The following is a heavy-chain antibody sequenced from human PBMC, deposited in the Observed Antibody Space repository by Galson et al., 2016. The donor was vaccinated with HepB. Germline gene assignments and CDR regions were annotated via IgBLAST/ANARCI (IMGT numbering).Heavy chain of an antibody. CDR1: GFSFSSDG. Sequence: SLRLSCAASGFSFSSDGMHWVRQAPGKGLEWMAGIWYDGSNKYYADSVKGRFTISRDYSKNTLYLQMNSLRAEDTALYYCARGAYNWNDVVFWFDPWGQGTLVTVSS. J-gene: IGHJ5*02. V-gene: IGHV3-33*01. D-gene: IGHD1-20*01. CDR3: ARGAYNWNDVVFWFDP. CDR2: IWYDGSNK.